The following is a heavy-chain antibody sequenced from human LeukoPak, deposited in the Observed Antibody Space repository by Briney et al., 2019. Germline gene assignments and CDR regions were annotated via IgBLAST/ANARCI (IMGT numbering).Heavy chain of an antibody. V-gene: IGHV1-69*04. CDR3: ARDILTGYYITKTDPNAFDI. CDR2: IIPILGIA. D-gene: IGHD3-9*01. Sequence: GASVKVSCKASGGTFSSYAISWVRQAPGQGLEWMGRIIPILGIANYAQKFQGRVTITADKATSTAYMELSSLRSEDTAVYYCARDILTGYYITKTDPNAFDIWGQGTMVTVSS. CDR1: GGTFSSYA. J-gene: IGHJ3*02.